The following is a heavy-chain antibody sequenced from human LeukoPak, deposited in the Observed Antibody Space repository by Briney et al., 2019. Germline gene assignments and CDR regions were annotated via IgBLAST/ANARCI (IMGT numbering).Heavy chain of an antibody. CDR3: ARDMDLNYYDSSGYIDY. CDR1: GYTFTSYG. CDR2: ISAYNGNT. D-gene: IGHD3-22*01. V-gene: IGHV1-18*01. J-gene: IGHJ4*02. Sequence: ASVKVSCKASGYTFTSYGISWVRQAPGQGLEWMGWISAYNGNTNYAQKLQGRVTMTTDTSTSTAYMELRSLRSDDTAVYYCARDMDLNYYDSSGYIDYWGQGTLVTVSS.